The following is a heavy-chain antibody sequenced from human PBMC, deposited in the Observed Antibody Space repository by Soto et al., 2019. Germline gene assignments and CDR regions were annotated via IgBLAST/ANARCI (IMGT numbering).Heavy chain of an antibody. D-gene: IGHD2-8*01. CDR3: ARHDGDYYYYYMDV. Sequence: SETLSLTCTVSGGSISGYYWSWIRQPPGKGLEWIGYIYYSGSTNYNPSLKSRVTISVDTSKNQFSLKLSSVTAADTAVYYCARHDGDYYYYYMDVWGKGTTVTVSS. CDR1: GGSISGYY. V-gene: IGHV4-59*08. CDR2: IYYSGST. J-gene: IGHJ6*03.